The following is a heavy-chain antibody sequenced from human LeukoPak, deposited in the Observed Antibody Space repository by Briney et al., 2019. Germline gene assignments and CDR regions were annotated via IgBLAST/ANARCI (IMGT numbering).Heavy chain of an antibody. Sequence: SETLSLTCAVYGGSFSGYYWSWIRQPPGKGLEWIGEINHSGSTNYNPSLKSRVTISVDTSKNQFSLKLSSVTAADTAVYYCARVRAVTMVRGVIPSWFDPWGQGTLVTVSS. V-gene: IGHV4-34*01. CDR1: GGSFSGYY. D-gene: IGHD3-10*01. CDR3: ARVRAVTMVRGVIPSWFDP. J-gene: IGHJ5*02. CDR2: INHSGST.